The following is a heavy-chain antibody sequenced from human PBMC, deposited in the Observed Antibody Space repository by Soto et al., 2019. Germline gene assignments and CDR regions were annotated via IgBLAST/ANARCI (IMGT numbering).Heavy chain of an antibody. J-gene: IGHJ4*02. Sequence: QVQLVESGGGVVQPGRSLSLSCAASGFTFSTYGMHWVRQAPGKGLEWVAVISSDGSNKNYADSVKGRFTISRDNSKNTLHLQMNSLRPEDTAVYYCAKDEIAYCTYFGSWGQGTLVTVSS. CDR2: ISSDGSNK. CDR1: GFTFSTYG. CDR3: AKDEIAYCTYFGS. D-gene: IGHD2-21*01. V-gene: IGHV3-30*18.